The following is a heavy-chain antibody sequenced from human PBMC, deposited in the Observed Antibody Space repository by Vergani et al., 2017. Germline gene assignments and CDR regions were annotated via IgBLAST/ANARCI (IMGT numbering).Heavy chain of an antibody. D-gene: IGHD1-26*01. Sequence: VQLVESGGGVVQPGRSLRLSCAASGFTFSSYAMSWVRQAPGKGLEWVSAISGSGGSTYYADSVKGRFTISRDNSKNTLYLQMNSLRAEDTAVYYCTRYSGSKGIADYWGQGTLVTVSS. V-gene: IGHV3-23*04. CDR2: ISGSGGST. CDR1: GFTFSSYA. J-gene: IGHJ4*02. CDR3: TRYSGSKGIADY.